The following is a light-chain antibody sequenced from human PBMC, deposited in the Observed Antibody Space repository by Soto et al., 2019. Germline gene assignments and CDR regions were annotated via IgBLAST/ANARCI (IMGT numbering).Light chain of an antibody. J-gene: IGLJ3*02. Sequence: QLVLTQPPSASETPGQTVSISCSGSNSNIASNTVNWYQQLPGTAPKLLIYSNNQRPSGVPDRFSGSKSGTSASLAISGLQSEDEAEYYCAVWDDSLNGWVFGGGTKLTVL. CDR1: NSNIASNT. CDR3: AVWDDSLNGWV. V-gene: IGLV1-44*01. CDR2: SNN.